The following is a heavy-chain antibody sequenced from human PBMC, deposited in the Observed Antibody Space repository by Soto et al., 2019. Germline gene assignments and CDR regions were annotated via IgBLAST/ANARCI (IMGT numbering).Heavy chain of an antibody. CDR3: VVNYYDSSGYYDY. CDR2: IIPMIETA. Sequence: SVKVSCKASGGTFNNYIISWVRQAPGQGLEWMERIIPMIETASYAQKFQGRVTNTADKYTSTAYMELSSLRSEDTAVYYCVVNYYDSSGYYDYWGQGTRVTVS. CDR1: GGTFNNYI. D-gene: IGHD3-22*01. J-gene: IGHJ4*02. V-gene: IGHV1-69*08.